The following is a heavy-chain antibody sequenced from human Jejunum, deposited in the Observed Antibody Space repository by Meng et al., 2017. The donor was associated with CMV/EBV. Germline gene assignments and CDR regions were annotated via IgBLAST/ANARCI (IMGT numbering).Heavy chain of an antibody. J-gene: IGHJ4*02. Sequence: SCAASGFTFSPYSMDWVRQAPGKGLEWVSSISTSGTYIYYADSVKGRFTISRDNAKNSLYLQMNSLRAEDTAVYYCARGADDENYWGQGTRVTVSS. CDR3: ARGADDENY. V-gene: IGHV3-21*01. CDR2: ISTSGTYI. CDR1: GFTFSPYS.